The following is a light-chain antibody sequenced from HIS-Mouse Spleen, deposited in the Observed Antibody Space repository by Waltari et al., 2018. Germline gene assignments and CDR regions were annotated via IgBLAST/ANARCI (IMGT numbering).Light chain of an antibody. CDR2: DDS. J-gene: IGLJ2*01. CDR1: NIGSKT. V-gene: IGLV3-21*03. Sequence: SYVLTQPPSASVAPGKTARITCGGTNIGSKTVLWDQQKPGQAPVLVVYDDSDRPSGIPERFSGSNSGNTATLTISRVEAGDEADYYCQVWDSSSDHVVFGGGTKLTVL. CDR3: QVWDSSSDHVV.